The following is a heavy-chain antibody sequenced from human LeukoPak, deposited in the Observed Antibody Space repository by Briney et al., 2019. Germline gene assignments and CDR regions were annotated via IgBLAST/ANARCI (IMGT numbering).Heavy chain of an antibody. CDR3: ARHEGYSYDY. CDR2: IYYSGST. J-gene: IGHJ4*02. V-gene: IGHV4-39*01. Sequence: WVRQAPGEGLEWIGNIYYSGSTYYNPSLKSRVTLSVDTSKNQFSLKLSSVTAADTAVYYCARHEGYSYDYWGQGTLVTVSS.